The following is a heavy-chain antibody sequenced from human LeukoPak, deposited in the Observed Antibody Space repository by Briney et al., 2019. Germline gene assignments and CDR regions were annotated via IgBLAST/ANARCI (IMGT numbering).Heavy chain of an antibody. CDR1: GFTFTSSA. V-gene: IGHV1-58*01. CDR2: IVVGSGNT. CDR3: ATDHDYGDNFDY. D-gene: IGHD4-17*01. Sequence: SVKVSCKASGFTFTSSAVQWVRQARGQRLEWIGWIVVGSGNTNYAQKFQERVTITRDMSTSTAYMELSSLRSEDTAVYYCATDHDYGDNFDYWGQGTLVTVSS. J-gene: IGHJ4*02.